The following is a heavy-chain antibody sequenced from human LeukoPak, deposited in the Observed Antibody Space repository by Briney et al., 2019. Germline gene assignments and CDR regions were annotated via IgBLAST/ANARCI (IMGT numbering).Heavy chain of an antibody. CDR2: ISAYNGNT. CDR3: AWSGYYVLDYYYYYGMDV. J-gene: IGHJ6*02. V-gene: IGHV1-18*01. D-gene: IGHD3-3*01. CDR1: GYTFTSYG. Sequence: ASVKVSCKASGYTFTSYGISWVGQAPGQGREWMGWISAYNGNTNYAQKLQGRVTMTTDTSTSTAYMELRSLRSDDTAVYYCAWSGYYVLDYYYYYGMDVWGQGTTVTVSS.